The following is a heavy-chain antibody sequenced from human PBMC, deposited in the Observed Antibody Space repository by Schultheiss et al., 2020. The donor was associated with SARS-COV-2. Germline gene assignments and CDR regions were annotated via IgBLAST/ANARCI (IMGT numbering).Heavy chain of an antibody. J-gene: IGHJ4*02. D-gene: IGHD3-3*01. CDR1: GYTFTSYG. CDR3: ARGGGYDFWSGRDFDY. Sequence: ASVKVSCKASGYTFTSYGISWVRQAPGQGLEWMGWISAYNGNTNYAQKLQGRVTMTRDTSISTAYMELSRLRSDDTAVYYCARGGGYDFWSGRDFDYWGQGTLVTVSS. V-gene: IGHV1-18*04. CDR2: ISAYNGNT.